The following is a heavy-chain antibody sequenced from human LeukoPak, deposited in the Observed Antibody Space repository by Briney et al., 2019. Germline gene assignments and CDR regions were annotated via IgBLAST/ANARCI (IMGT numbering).Heavy chain of an antibody. V-gene: IGHV1-2*02. J-gene: IGHJ4*02. Sequence: PSVKVSCKASGYTITSYAMHWVRQAPGQGLEWMGWITPSGGTNYPQKFQGRVAITRDTSITTAYMDLSRLTSDDTAVYYCARDRYGDGFAHFDYWGQGALVTVSS. CDR1: GYTITSYA. CDR2: ITPSGGT. D-gene: IGHD5-24*01. CDR3: ARDRYGDGFAHFDY.